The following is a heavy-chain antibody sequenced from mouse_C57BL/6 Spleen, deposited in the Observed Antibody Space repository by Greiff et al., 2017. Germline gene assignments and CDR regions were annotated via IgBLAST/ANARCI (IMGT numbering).Heavy chain of an antibody. D-gene: IGHD4-1*02. CDR2: IWWGDDK. CDR3: ARANWDGYWYFDV. J-gene: IGHJ1*03. CDR1: GFSLSTFGMG. Sequence: ESGPGILQPSQTLSLTCSFSGFSLSTFGMGVGWIRQPSGKGLEWLAHIWWGDDKYYNPALKSRLTISKDTSKHQVFLKIANVDTADTATDYGARANWDGYWYFDVWGTGTTVTVSS. V-gene: IGHV8-8*01.